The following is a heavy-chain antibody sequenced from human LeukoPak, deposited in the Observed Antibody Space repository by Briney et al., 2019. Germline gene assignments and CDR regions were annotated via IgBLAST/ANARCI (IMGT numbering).Heavy chain of an antibody. CDR3: ANEIRPNDY. V-gene: IGHV3-23*01. Sequence: PGGSLRLSCGASGFTFSSHAMTWVRQAPGKGLEWVSAISISGDTTYYADAVKGRFTISRDNSKNTVYLQMNGLRAEDTAVYYCANEIRPNDYWGQGTLVTVSS. CDR1: GFTFSSHA. J-gene: IGHJ4*02. D-gene: IGHD4-17*01. CDR2: ISISGDTT.